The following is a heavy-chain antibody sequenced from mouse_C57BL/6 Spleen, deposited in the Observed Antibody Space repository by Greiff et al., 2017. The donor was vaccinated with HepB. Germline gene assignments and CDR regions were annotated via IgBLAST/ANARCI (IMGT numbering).Heavy chain of an antibody. CDR1: GYTFTSYW. CDR2: IDPSDSYT. CDR3: ARSNFPVPSWFAY. D-gene: IGHD1-1*01. J-gene: IGHJ3*01. Sequence: QVQLQQPGAELVMPGASVKLSCKASGYTFTSYWMHWVKQRPGQGLEWIGEIDPSDSYTNYNQKFKGKSTLTVDKSSSTAYMQLSSLTSEDSAVYYCARSNFPVPSWFAYWGQGTLVTVSA. V-gene: IGHV1-69*01.